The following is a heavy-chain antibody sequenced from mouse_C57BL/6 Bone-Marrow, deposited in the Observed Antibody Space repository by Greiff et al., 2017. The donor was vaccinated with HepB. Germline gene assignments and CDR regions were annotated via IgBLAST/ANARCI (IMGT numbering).Heavy chain of an antibody. Sequence: VQLQQPGAELVKPGASVKLSCKVSGYTFTSYWMQWVKQRPGQGLEWVGEIDPSDSYTNYNQKCKGKATLTVDTSSTTAYMQLSSLTSEDSAVYYCARVYYGLFAYWGQGTLVTVSA. V-gene: IGHV1-50*01. J-gene: IGHJ3*01. CDR3: ARVYYGLFAY. CDR1: GYTFTSYW. D-gene: IGHD1-1*01. CDR2: IDPSDSYT.